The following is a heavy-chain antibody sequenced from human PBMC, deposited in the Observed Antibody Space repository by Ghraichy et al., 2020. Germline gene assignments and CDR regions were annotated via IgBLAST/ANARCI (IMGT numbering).Heavy chain of an antibody. CDR3: ARDSGRYSGYDYAFDI. CDR1: GYTFTSYA. CDR2: INAGNGNT. Sequence: ASVKVSCKASGYTFTSYAMHWVRQAPGQRLEWMGWINAGNGNTKYSQKFQGRVTITRDTSASTAYMELSSLRSEDTAVYYCARDSGRYSGYDYAFDIWGQGTMVTVSS. J-gene: IGHJ3*02. V-gene: IGHV1-3*01. D-gene: IGHD5-12*01.